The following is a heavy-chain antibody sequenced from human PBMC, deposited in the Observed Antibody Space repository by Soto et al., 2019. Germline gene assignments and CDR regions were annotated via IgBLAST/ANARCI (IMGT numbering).Heavy chain of an antibody. D-gene: IGHD3-16*01. CDR2: INLSGNT. V-gene: IGHV4-34*01. J-gene: IGHJ5*02. CDR3: ARVLVTYGGIMVPYNWFDT. Sequence: WTWIRQSTGKGLEWIGEINLSGNTNYNPSLKSRVTISIDTPKKQFSLKLTSVTAADTAIYYCARVLVTYGGIMVPYNWFDTWGQGNLVPVSS.